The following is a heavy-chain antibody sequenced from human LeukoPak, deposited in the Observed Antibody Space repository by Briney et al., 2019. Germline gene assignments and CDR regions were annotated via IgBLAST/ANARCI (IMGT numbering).Heavy chain of an antibody. CDR3: AKDVYGSGSYIFDY. V-gene: IGHV3-9*01. Sequence: PGGSLRLSCAASGFTFDDYAMHWVRQAPGKGLEWVSGISWNSGSIGYADSVKGRFTISRDNAKNSLYLQMNSLRAEDTALYYCAKDVYGSGSYIFDYWGQGTTVTVSS. CDR1: GFTFDDYA. CDR2: ISWNSGSI. D-gene: IGHD3-10*01. J-gene: IGHJ4*03.